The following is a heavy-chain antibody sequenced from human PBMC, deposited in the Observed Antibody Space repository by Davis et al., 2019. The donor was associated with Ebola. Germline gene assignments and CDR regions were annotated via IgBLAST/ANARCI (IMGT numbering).Heavy chain of an antibody. CDR1: GFTFSSYG. CDR2: ISYDGSNK. Sequence: GESLKISCAASGFTFSSYGMHWVRQAPGKGLEWVAVISYDGSNKYYADSVKGRFTISRDNSKNTLYLQMNSLRAEDTAVYYCAKRRRVAALYYYYGMDVWGQGTTVTVSS. V-gene: IGHV3-30*18. J-gene: IGHJ6*02. CDR3: AKRRRVAALYYYYGMDV. D-gene: IGHD6-6*01.